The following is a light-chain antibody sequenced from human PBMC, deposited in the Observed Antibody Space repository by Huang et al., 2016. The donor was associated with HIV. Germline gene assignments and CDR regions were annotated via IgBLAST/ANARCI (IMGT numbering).Light chain of an antibody. CDR3: QQYNNWPPGNT. CDR1: QSVSSN. Sequence: IIMMQSPATLSVSPGDWATFSCRASQSVSSNVAWYQLKPGQAPRLLIYDRSTRATGTPTRFSGSGSGTEFTLTIISPQPEDFAIYYCQQYNNWPPGNTFGQGTRLEIK. J-gene: IGKJ5*01. CDR2: DRS. V-gene: IGKV3-15*01.